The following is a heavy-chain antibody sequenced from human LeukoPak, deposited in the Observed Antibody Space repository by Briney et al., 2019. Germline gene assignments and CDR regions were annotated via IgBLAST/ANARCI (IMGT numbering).Heavy chain of an antibody. D-gene: IGHD1-26*01. Sequence: PGGSLRLSCAASGFTFDVYWIHWVRQAPGRGLVWGSHINNDGSSKSYADSVKGRFIISRDNAKKTVYLQMNSLRSEDTALYYCVRDFGAVGATNAFDIWGQGAMVTVSS. J-gene: IGHJ3*02. CDR3: VRDFGAVGATNAFDI. V-gene: IGHV3-74*01. CDR1: GFTFDVYW. CDR2: INNDGSSK.